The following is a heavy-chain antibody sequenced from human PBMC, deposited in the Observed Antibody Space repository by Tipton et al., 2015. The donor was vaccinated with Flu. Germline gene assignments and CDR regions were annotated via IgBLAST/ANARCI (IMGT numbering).Heavy chain of an antibody. CDR1: GFSFSRYW. Sequence: AVSGFSFSRYWMSWVRQAPGKGLEWVANINQDSTKGYYLESVKGRFTISRDNAKNSLSLHMNTLRVEDTAVYYCARLGLPDHWGQGTLVTVSS. V-gene: IGHV3-7*01. J-gene: IGHJ4*02. D-gene: IGHD3-16*01. CDR2: INQDSTKG. CDR3: ARLGLPDH.